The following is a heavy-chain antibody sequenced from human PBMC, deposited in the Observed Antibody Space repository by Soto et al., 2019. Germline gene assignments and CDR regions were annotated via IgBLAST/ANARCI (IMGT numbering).Heavy chain of an antibody. CDR2: ISGSGGST. CDR1: GFTFSSYA. J-gene: IGHJ6*03. CDR3: ANAIAARRYYYYYMDF. V-gene: IGHV3-23*01. D-gene: IGHD6-6*01. Sequence: GGSLRLSCAASGFTFSSYAMSWVRQAPGKGLEWVSAISGSGGSTYYADSVKGRFTISRDNSKNTLYLQMNSLRAEDTAVYYCANAIAARRYYYYYMDFWGKGTSVTVSS.